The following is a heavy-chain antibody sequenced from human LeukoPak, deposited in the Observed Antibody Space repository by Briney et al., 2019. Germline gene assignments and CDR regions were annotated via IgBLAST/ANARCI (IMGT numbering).Heavy chain of an antibody. CDR3: ASLIVVVPVALRGSDGFDI. V-gene: IGHV3-48*04. J-gene: IGHJ3*02. CDR1: GFTLRRYR. D-gene: IGHD2-2*01. CDR2: ISISSSAI. Sequence: GGSLSLSRALSGFTLRRYRMNWVGQAAGTGGEGVSCISISSSAIYYADSLKGRFTISSDNAKKSLYLQMNSLRAEDRAVYLRASLIVVVPVALRGSDGFDIWGQGTMVTVPS.